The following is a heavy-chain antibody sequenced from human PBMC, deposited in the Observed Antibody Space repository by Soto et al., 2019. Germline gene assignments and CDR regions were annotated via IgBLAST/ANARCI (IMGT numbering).Heavy chain of an antibody. Sequence: EVQLVESGGGLVQPGGSLRLSCAASGFTFSDYYMDWVRQVPGKGLEWVGRSRNKANSYNTEYAASVKDRFSISRDGSKDSMYLQMNSLKTEDTAVYYCARDTGGSYDYWGQGALVTVSS. CDR2: SRNKANSYNT. CDR3: ARDTGGSYDY. J-gene: IGHJ4*02. D-gene: IGHD1-26*01. V-gene: IGHV3-72*01. CDR1: GFTFSDYY.